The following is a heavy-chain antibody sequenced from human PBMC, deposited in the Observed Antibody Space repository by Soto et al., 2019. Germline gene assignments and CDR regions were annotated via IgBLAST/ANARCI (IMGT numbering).Heavy chain of an antibody. J-gene: IGHJ5*02. Sequence: SETLSLTCTVSGGSISSGGYYWSWIRQHPGKGLEWIGYIYYSGTTYYNPSLKSRVTISVDTSKNQFSLKLSSVSAADTALYYCARCSLVVVPSPGFDPWGRGTLVTVSS. CDR1: GGSISSGGYY. CDR2: IYYSGTT. V-gene: IGHV4-31*03. D-gene: IGHD2-15*01. CDR3: ARCSLVVVPSPGFDP.